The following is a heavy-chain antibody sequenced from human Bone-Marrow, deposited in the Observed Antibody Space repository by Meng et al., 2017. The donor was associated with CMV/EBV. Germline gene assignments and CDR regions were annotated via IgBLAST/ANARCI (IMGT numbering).Heavy chain of an antibody. CDR3: ARGLGTPAGRSFDY. Sequence: SETLSLTCAVYGGSFSGYYWSWIRQPPGKGLEWIGEINHSGSTNYNPSLKSRVTISVDTSKNQFSLKLSSVTAADTAVYCCARGLGTPAGRSFDYWGQGTLVTVSS. CDR1: GGSFSGYY. CDR2: INHSGST. J-gene: IGHJ4*02. D-gene: IGHD1-14*01. V-gene: IGHV4-34*01.